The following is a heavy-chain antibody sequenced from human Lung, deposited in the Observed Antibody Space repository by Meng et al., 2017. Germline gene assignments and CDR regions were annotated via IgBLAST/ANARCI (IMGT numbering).Heavy chain of an antibody. D-gene: IGHD6-19*01. CDR3: ARSQQWLDS. CDR1: GDSVSSKSDA. Sequence: QVHLQQSGPGLVKPSQTLSLTCAIPGDSVSSKSDAWNWLRPSPSRGLEWLGRTYYRSKWYNGYAVSVRSRITINPDTSKNQFSLQLNSVTPEDTAVYYCARSQQWLDSWGQGTLVTASS. CDR2: TYYRSKWYN. J-gene: IGHJ4*02. V-gene: IGHV6-1*01.